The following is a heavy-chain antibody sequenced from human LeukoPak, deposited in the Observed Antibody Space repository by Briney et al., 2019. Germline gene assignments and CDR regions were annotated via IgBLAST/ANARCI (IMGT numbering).Heavy chain of an antibody. CDR1: GGSICNGSYF. CDR2: IYNSGSP. V-gene: IGHV4-61*10. D-gene: IGHD2-2*02. Sequence: PSENLSLNCTVSGGSICNGSYFWRWIRQPAGKGLGWNGGIYNSGSPNYNPSLKSRVTISVDTSKNQFSLKLSSVTAADTAVYYCARGSWRYCSSTSCYTFGYYYGMDVWGQGTTVTVSS. J-gene: IGHJ6*02. CDR3: ARGSWRYCSSTSCYTFGYYYGMDV.